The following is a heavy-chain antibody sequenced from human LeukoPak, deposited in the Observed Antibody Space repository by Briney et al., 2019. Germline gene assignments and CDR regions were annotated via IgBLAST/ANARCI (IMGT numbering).Heavy chain of an antibody. Sequence: GGSLRLSCAASGFAFSNYVMSWVRQAPGKGLEWVSAISGSGGSPLYADSVRGRFTISRDTSKSTLYLQMNNLRVEDTAVYYCAKSRARSEGSSGSIDYWGQGTPVIVSS. V-gene: IGHV3-23*01. CDR2: ISGSGGSP. D-gene: IGHD3-22*01. J-gene: IGHJ4*02. CDR1: GFAFSNYV. CDR3: AKSRARSEGSSGSIDY.